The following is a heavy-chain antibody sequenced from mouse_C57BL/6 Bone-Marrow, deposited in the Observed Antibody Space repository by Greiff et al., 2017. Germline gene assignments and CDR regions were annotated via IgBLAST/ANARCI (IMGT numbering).Heavy chain of an antibody. CDR2: IRSKSNTYAT. V-gene: IGHV10-1*01. D-gene: IGHD1-1*01. CDR1: GFSFNNYA. J-gene: IGHJ3*01. Sequence: EVKLQESGGGLVQPKGSLKLSCEASGFSFNNYAMNWVRQAPGKGLEWVARIRSKSNTYATYDADSVKDRFNISRDDYESMLYLQMDNLKTEDTSMYYCMRDYGSLAWFAYWGQGTLVTVSA. CDR3: MRDYGSLAWFAY.